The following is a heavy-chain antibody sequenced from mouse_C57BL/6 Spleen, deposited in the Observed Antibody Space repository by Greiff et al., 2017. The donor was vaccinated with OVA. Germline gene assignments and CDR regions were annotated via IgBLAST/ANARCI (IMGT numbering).Heavy chain of an antibody. CDR1: GYTFTDYE. Sequence: VKLQESGAELVRPGASVTLSCKASGYTFTDYEMHWVKQTPVHGLEWIGAIDPETGGTAYNQKFKGKAILTADKSSSTAYMELRSLTSEDSAVYYCTRGRGGFAYWGQGTLVTVSA. V-gene: IGHV1-15*01. J-gene: IGHJ3*01. CDR2: IDPETGGT. CDR3: TRGRGGFAY.